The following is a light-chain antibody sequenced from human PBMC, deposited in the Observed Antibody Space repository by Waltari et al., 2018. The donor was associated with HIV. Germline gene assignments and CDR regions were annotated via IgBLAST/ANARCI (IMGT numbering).Light chain of an antibody. CDR3: QQSFNDPRA. CDR1: QYVNTY. J-gene: IGKJ1*01. CDR2: TAS. V-gene: IGKV1-39*01. Sequence: DIQMTQSPSSLSASVGDRVTIRCRTSQYVNTYLNWYQQRPGEAPKLLIHTASTLQSGVPSRFSGSGSGTDFTLTINNLQPEDSATYYCQQSFNDPRAFGQGTKVEI.